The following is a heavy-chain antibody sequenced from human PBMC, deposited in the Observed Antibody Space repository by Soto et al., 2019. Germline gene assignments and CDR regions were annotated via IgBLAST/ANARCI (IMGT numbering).Heavy chain of an antibody. J-gene: IGHJ4*02. CDR2: IKQDGSEK. CDR3: ARDRSVAGVDY. CDR1: GFTFSSYW. V-gene: IGHV3-7*05. Sequence: EVQLVESGGGLVQPGGSLRLSCAASGFTFSSYWMSWVRQAPGKGLEWVANIKQDGSEKHYVDSVKGRFTISRDNAKNSLYLQMTSLRAEDTAVYFCARDRSVAGVDYWGQGTLVTVSS. D-gene: IGHD6-19*01.